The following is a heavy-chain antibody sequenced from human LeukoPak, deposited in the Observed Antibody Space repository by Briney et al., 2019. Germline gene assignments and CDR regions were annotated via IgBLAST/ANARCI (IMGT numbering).Heavy chain of an antibody. V-gene: IGHV1-2*02. J-gene: IGHJ5*02. CDR3: ARYAHYGSGSLNWFDP. CDR1: GYTFTGYY. D-gene: IGHD3-10*01. Sequence: ASVKVSCKASGYTFTGYYMHWVRQAPGQGLEWMGWINPNSGGTNYAQKFQGRVTMTRDTSISTAYMELSRLRSDDTAVYYCARYAHYGSGSLNWFDPLGQGTLVTVSS. CDR2: INPNSGGT.